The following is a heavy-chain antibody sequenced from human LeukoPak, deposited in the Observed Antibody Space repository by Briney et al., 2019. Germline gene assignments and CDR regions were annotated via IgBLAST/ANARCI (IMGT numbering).Heavy chain of an antibody. J-gene: IGHJ6*02. CDR1: GGSISSSSYY. D-gene: IGHD6-13*01. CDR2: IYYSGST. Sequence: KPSETLSLTCTVSGGSISSSSYYWGWIRQPPGKGLEWIGSIYYSGSTYYNPSLKSRVTISVDTSKNQFSLNLNSVTAADTAVYYCARDLRYSSRYSYGMDVWGQGTTVTVSS. CDR3: ARDLRYSSRYSYGMDV. V-gene: IGHV4-39*07.